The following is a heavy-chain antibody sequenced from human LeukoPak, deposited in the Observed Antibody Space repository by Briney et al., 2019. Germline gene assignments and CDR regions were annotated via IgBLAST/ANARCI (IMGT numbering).Heavy chain of an antibody. D-gene: IGHD3-10*01. J-gene: IGHJ6*03. CDR2: IYYTGST. V-gene: IGHV4-59*01. CDR3: ARDRGNHFNSGSPPRNKHYNNYYYIDV. Sequence: SETLSLTCTISGGSISTYYWTWIRQPPGKGLEWIGYIYYTGSTNYNPSLKSRLTISVDTSKNQFSLRLTSVTAADTAVYYCARDRGNHFNSGSPPRNKHYNNYYYIDVWGKGTTVTVSS. CDR1: GGSISTYY.